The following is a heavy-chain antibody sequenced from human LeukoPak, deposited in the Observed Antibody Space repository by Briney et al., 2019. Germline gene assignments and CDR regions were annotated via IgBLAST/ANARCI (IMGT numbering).Heavy chain of an antibody. V-gene: IGHV1-69*01. D-gene: IGHD3-3*01. CDR2: IIPIFGTA. J-gene: IGHJ6*03. CDR3: ARGGRGVVIDGYYYMDV. CDR1: GGTFSSYA. Sequence: SVKFSCKATGGTFSSYAISWLRQAPGQGLEWMGGIIPIFGTANYAQKFQGRVTITADESTSTAYMELSSLRSEDTAVYYCARGGRGVVIDGYYYMDVWGKGTTVTVSS.